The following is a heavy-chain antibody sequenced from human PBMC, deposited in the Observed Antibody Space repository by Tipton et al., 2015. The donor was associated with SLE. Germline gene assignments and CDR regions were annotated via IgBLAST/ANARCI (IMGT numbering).Heavy chain of an antibody. CDR3: ARGITVAGTGGFDY. J-gene: IGHJ4*02. CDR1: GGSISSGSYY. V-gene: IGHV4-61*09. Sequence: TLSPTCTVSGGSISSGSYYWSWIRQPAGKGLEWIGYIYTSGSTNYNPSLKSRVTISVDTSKNQFSLKLSSVTAADTAVYYCARGITVAGTGGFDYWGQGTLVTVSS. D-gene: IGHD6-19*01. CDR2: IYTSGST.